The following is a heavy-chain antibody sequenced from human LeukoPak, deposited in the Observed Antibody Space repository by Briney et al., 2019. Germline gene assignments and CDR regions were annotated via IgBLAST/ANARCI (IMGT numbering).Heavy chain of an antibody. CDR2: MNPNSGNT. D-gene: IGHD4-17*01. V-gene: IGHV1-8*01. J-gene: IGHJ4*02. CDR1: GYTFTSYD. Sequence: GASVKVSCKASGYTFTSYDINWVRQATGQGLEWMGWMNPNSGNTGYTQKFQGRVTMTRNTSISTAYMELSSLRSEDTAVYYCAKTTVTTEGIDYWSQGTLVTVSS. CDR3: AKTTVTTEGIDY.